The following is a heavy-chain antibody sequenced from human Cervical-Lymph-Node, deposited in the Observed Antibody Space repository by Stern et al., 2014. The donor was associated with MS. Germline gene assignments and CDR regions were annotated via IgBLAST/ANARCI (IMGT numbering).Heavy chain of an antibody. V-gene: IGHV3-11*06. CDR1: GFTFSDYY. CDR2: ISSSSSYT. CDR3: ARDPETHSSSWSY. D-gene: IGHD6-13*01. J-gene: IGHJ4*02. Sequence: VQLLESGGGLVKPGGSLRLSCAASGFTFSDYYMSWIHQAPGKGLEWVSYISSSSSYTNYADSVKGRFTISRDNAKNSLYLQMNSLRAEDTAVYYCARDPETHSSSWSYWGQGTLVTVSS.